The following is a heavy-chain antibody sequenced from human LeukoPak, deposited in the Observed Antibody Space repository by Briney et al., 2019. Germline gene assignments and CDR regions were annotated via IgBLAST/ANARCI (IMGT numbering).Heavy chain of an antibody. Sequence: SETLSLTCTVSGGSISSGGYYWSWIRQPPGKGLEWIGYIYHSGSTYYNPSLKSRVTISVDRSKNQFSLKLSSVTAADTAVYYCASWGAARLYYFDYWGQGTLVTVSS. V-gene: IGHV4-30-2*01. CDR1: GGSISSGGYY. CDR2: IYHSGST. D-gene: IGHD6-6*01. J-gene: IGHJ4*02. CDR3: ASWGAARLYYFDY.